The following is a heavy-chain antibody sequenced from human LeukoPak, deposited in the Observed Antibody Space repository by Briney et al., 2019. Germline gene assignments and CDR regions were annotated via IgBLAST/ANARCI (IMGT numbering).Heavy chain of an antibody. CDR3: ARGFGKAAANVFGDYTMDV. CDR2: IYTGGST. V-gene: IGHV3-66*02. J-gene: IGHJ6*02. Sequence: QAGGSLRLSCAASGFTVDSNYMSWVRQVPGKGLEWVSLIYTGGSTYYADSVRGRFTISRDNSKNTLYLQMNSLRPEDTAVYYCARGFGKAAANVFGDYTMDVWGQGTTVTVSS. CDR1: GFTVDSNY. D-gene: IGHD6-13*01.